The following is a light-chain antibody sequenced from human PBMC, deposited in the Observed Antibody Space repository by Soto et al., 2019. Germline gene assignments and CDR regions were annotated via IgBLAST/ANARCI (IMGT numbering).Light chain of an antibody. V-gene: IGKV3-20*01. CDR3: QQYGSSPRT. Sequence: EIVMTQSPATLSVSPGERATLSCRASQSVSSNLAWYQQKPGQAPRLLIYGASSRATGIPDRFSGSGSGTIFTLTISRLALEDFAVYYCQQYGSSPRTFGQGTKVDI. CDR1: QSVSSN. J-gene: IGKJ1*01. CDR2: GAS.